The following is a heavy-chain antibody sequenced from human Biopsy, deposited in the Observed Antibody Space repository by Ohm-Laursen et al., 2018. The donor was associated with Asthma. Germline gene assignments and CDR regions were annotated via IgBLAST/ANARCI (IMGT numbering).Heavy chain of an antibody. CDR2: IFLNDEK. J-gene: IGHJ5*02. CDR1: GFSLRNARMG. V-gene: IGHV2-26*01. CDR3: ARVVNYDFRSGYWFDP. D-gene: IGHD3-3*01. Sequence: PTQTLTLTCTVSGFSLRNARMGVTWIRQPPGKALEWLAHIFLNDEKSYSTSLKSRITISKDTAKNQVVLTMSNMDPVDTATYYCARVVNYDFRSGYWFDPWGQGTLVTVSS.